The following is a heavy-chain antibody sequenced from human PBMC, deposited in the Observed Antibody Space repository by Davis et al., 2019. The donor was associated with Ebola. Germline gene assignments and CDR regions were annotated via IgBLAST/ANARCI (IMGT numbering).Heavy chain of an antibody. D-gene: IGHD4-17*01. J-gene: IGHJ4*02. Sequence: GGSLRLSCSASGFTFSSYAMHWVRQAPGKGLEYVSDISSNGGSTYYADSVKGRFTISRDNSKNTLYLQMSSLRAEDTAVYYCVRAYYGASYWGQGTLVTVSS. CDR3: VRAYYGASY. V-gene: IGHV3-64D*08. CDR1: GFTFSSYA. CDR2: ISSNGGST.